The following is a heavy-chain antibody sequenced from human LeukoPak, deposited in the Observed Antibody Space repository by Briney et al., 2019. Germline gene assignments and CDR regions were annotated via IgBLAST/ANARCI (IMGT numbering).Heavy chain of an antibody. CDR3: ARDYGDGGSWYFYY. Sequence: PSETLSLTCTVSGYSISSGFYWGWIRQPPGKGLEWIGSIYHTGSTYSNPSLKSRVTISVDTSKNQFSLKLSSVTAADTAVYYCARDYGDGGSWYFYYWGQGTLVTVSS. CDR1: GYSISSGFY. D-gene: IGHD6-13*01. V-gene: IGHV4-38-2*02. J-gene: IGHJ4*02. CDR2: IYHTGST.